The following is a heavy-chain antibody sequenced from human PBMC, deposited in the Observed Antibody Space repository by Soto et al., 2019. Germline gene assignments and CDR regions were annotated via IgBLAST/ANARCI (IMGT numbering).Heavy chain of an antibody. D-gene: IGHD5-12*01. Sequence: PGGSLRLSCAASGFTFSSYAMSWVRQAPGKGLEWVSAISGSGGSTYYADSVKGRFTISRDNSKNTLYLQMNSLRAEDTAVYYCAKGSGYDLGNNWFDPWGQGTLVTVSS. V-gene: IGHV3-23*01. CDR3: AKGSGYDLGNNWFDP. J-gene: IGHJ5*02. CDR2: ISGSGGST. CDR1: GFTFSSYA.